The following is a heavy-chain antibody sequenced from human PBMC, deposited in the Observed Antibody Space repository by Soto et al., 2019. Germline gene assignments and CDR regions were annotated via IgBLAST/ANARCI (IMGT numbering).Heavy chain of an antibody. V-gene: IGHV3-23*01. D-gene: IGHD5-12*01. CDR3: AKVFALETVDIVATFYYFDY. CDR1: GFTFSSYA. Sequence: GGSLRLSCAASGFTFSSYAMSWVRQAPGKGLEWVSAISGSGGSTYYADSVKGRFTISRDNSKNTLYLQMNSLRAEDTAVYYCAKVFALETVDIVATFYYFDYWGQGTLVTVSS. J-gene: IGHJ4*02. CDR2: ISGSGGST.